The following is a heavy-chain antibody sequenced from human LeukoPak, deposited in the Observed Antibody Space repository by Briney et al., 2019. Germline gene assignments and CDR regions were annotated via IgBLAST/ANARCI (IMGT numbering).Heavy chain of an antibody. V-gene: IGHV3-49*04. CDR1: GFTFGDYA. CDR3: TQTADYDFWSGYYDY. D-gene: IGHD3-3*01. Sequence: SGGSLRLSCTASGFTFGDYAMSWVRQAPGKGLEWVGFIRSKAYGGTTEYAASVKGRFTISRDDSKSIAYLQMNSLKTEDTAVYYCTQTADYDFWSGYYDYWGQGTLVTVSS. J-gene: IGHJ4*02. CDR2: IRSKAYGGTT.